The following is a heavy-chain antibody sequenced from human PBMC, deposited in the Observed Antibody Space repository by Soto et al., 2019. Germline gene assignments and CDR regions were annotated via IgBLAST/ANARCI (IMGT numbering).Heavy chain of an antibody. CDR1: GYTFTSYA. Sequence: GASVKVSCKASGYTFTSYAMHWVRQAPGQRLEWMGWINAGNGNTKYSQKFQGRVTITRDTSASTAYMELSSLRSEDTAVYYCARDQIPQYYDFWSGYDDRYDAFDIRGQGTMVTVSS. J-gene: IGHJ3*02. CDR3: ARDQIPQYYDFWSGYDDRYDAFDI. D-gene: IGHD3-3*01. CDR2: INAGNGNT. V-gene: IGHV1-3*01.